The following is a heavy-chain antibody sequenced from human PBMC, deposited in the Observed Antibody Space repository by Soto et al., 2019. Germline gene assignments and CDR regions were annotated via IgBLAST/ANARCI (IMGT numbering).Heavy chain of an antibody. J-gene: IGHJ5*02. CDR3: ARYIYGQGFQA. CDR2: MRANSGDT. D-gene: IGHD3-3*02. CDR1: GDIFTNFD. V-gene: IGHV1-8*01. Sequence: QGQLVQPGAEVRKPGASVKVSCKASGDIFTNFDFNWVRQATGQGLEWIGWMRANSGDTGHDQKFQGRVRMTRDTSMSTAYMELSSLRAEDTAVYYCARYIYGQGFQAWGQGTLVFVSS.